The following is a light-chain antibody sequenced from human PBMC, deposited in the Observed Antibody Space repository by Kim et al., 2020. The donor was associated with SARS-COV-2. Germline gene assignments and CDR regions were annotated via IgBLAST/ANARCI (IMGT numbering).Light chain of an antibody. CDR1: SSDVGTYNH. CDR2: EVS. V-gene: IGLV2-8*01. J-gene: IGLJ3*02. Sequence: QSVLTQPPSAPGSPGQAVTISCTGTSSDVGTYNHVPWFQEHPGKAPKLMIYEVSQRPSGVPDRFSGSKSGNTASLTVSGLQPEDEADYYCSSYTTTSTPALFGGGTQLTVL. CDR3: SSYTTTSTPAL.